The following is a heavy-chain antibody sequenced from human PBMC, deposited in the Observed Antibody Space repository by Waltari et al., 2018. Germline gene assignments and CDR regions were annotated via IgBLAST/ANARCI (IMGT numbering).Heavy chain of an antibody. CDR3: ARAIRTRRLFDY. Sequence: QVQLQESGPGLVKPSQTLSLTCTVSGGPISRVDYYWSWIRPPPGKGLEWIGYIDYSGSTYYNPSLKSRVTISVDTSKNQFSLKLSSVTAADTAVYYCARAIRTRRLFDYWGQGTLVTVSS. CDR2: IDYSGST. D-gene: IGHD5-12*01. J-gene: IGHJ4*02. CDR1: GGPISRVDYY. V-gene: IGHV4-30-4*08.